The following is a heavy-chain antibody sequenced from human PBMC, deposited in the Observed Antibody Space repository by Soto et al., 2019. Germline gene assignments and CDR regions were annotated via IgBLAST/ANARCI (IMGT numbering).Heavy chain of an antibody. V-gene: IGHV3-7*05. J-gene: IGHJ6*02. D-gene: IGHD5-18*01. CDR2: INLDGSEK. Sequence: EVQLVESGGGLVQPGGSLRLSCAASGFTFRTYWLSWVRQVPGKGLEWVANINLDGSEKNYVDSVKGRFTISRDNARNSLYLQMSSLRSEDTALYYCAGDGSTCWYSYDYHGMDVWGQGTTVTVSS. CDR3: AGDGSTCWYSYDYHGMDV. CDR1: GFTFRTYW.